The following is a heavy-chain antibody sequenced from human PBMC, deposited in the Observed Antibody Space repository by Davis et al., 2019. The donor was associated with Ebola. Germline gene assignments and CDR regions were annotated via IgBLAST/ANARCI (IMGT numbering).Heavy chain of an antibody. D-gene: IGHD3-10*01. J-gene: IGHJ4*02. CDR1: GGSISSGGYY. V-gene: IGHV4-31*03. CDR3: ARGADYGTMV. CDR2: IYYSGST. Sequence: MPSETLSLTCTVSGGSISSGGYYWSWIRQHPGKGLEWIGYIYYSGSTYYNPSLKSRVTISVDTSKNQFSLKLSSVTAADTAVYYCARGADYGTMVWGQGTLVTVSS.